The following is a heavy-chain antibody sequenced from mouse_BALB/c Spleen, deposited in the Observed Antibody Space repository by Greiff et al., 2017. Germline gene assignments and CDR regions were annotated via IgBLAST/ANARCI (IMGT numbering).Heavy chain of an antibody. D-gene: IGHD2-10*02. J-gene: IGHJ3*01. V-gene: IGHV5-6-5*01. Sequence: DVMLVESGGGLVKPGGSLKLSCAASGFTFSSYAMSWVRQTPEKRLEWVASISSGGSTYYPDSVKGRFTISRDNARNILYLQMSSLRSEDTAMYYCASQYGNYAWFAYWGQGTLVTVSA. CDR2: ISSGGST. CDR1: GFTFSSYA. CDR3: ASQYGNYAWFAY.